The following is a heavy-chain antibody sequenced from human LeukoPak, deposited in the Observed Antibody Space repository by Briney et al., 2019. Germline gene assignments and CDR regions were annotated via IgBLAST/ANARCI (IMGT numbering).Heavy chain of an antibody. Sequence: SETLSLTCAVYRGSFSGYYWSWLRQPPGKGLEWIGEINHTGSTNYNPSLKSRVTISVDTSKNQFSLKLSSVTAADTAVYYCAKSNGYGLIDIWGQGTMVTVSS. CDR3: AKSNGYGLIDI. J-gene: IGHJ3*02. V-gene: IGHV4-34*01. CDR1: RGSFSGYY. CDR2: INHTGST. D-gene: IGHD3-22*01.